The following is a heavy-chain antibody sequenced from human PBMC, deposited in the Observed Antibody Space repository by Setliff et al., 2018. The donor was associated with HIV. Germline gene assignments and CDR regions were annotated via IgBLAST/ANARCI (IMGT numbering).Heavy chain of an antibody. CDR1: GGSFSDHY. J-gene: IGHJ4*02. CDR3: ARARSLITVRRSFDY. Sequence: SETLSLTCAVYGGSFSDHYWSWVRQPPGKGLEWIGEINHSGSTNYNSSLKSRVTISVDTSKNQFSLKLNPVTAADTAVYYCARARSLITVRRSFDYWGQGTLVTVSS. D-gene: IGHD6-6*01. V-gene: IGHV4-34*01. CDR2: INHSGST.